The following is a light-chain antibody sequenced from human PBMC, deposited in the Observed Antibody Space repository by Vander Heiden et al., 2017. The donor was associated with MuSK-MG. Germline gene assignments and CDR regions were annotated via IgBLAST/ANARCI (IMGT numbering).Light chain of an antibody. V-gene: IGKV1-27*01. CDR1: QGIKNY. Sequence: DVQMTQSPSSLSASVGDRVTITCRASQGIKNYVVWYQHKPGKVPKLLIYAASTLQSGVPSRFSGSGSGTDFTLTISSLQPEDVATYYCQKYNTPHPFTFGPGTKVDIK. J-gene: IGKJ3*01. CDR2: AAS. CDR3: QKYNTPHPFT.